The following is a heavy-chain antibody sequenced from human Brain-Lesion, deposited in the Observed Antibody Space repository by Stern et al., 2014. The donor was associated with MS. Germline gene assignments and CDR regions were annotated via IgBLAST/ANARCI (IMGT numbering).Heavy chain of an antibody. CDR3: ARDRESPDY. Sequence: QVQLVQSGAEVLKPGASVKVSCKASGYTFASYGISWVRQAPGQGLEWMGWISPYKNITHYALKLQDRITMTIDTSTSAAYMELRSLRSDDTAVYFCARDRESPDYWGQGTLVTVSS. D-gene: IGHD3-10*01. CDR1: GYTFASYG. CDR2: ISPYKNIT. J-gene: IGHJ4*02. V-gene: IGHV1-18*01.